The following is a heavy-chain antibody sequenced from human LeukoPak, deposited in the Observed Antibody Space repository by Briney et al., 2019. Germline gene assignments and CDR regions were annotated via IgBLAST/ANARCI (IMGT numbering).Heavy chain of an antibody. J-gene: IGHJ4*02. CDR3: ASSRVYSGSWYYYFDN. D-gene: IGHD5-12*01. V-gene: IGHV4-34*01. CDR2: INHSGAT. Sequence: SETLSLTCAVYGGSFSGYYWSWIRQPPGKGLEWIGEINHSGATNYNPSLKSRVTISVDTSKNLFSLKLSSVTAADKAVYYCASSRVYSGSWYYYFDNWGQGTLVTVSS. CDR1: GGSFSGYY.